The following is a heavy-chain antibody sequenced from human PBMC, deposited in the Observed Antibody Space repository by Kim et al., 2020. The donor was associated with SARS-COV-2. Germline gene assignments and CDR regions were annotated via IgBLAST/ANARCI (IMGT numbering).Heavy chain of an antibody. D-gene: IGHD2-15*01. Sequence: GGSLRLSCAASGFTFSSYAMSWVRQAPGKGLEWVSAISGSGGSTYYADSVKGRFTISRDNSKNTLYLQMNSLRAEDTAVYYCAKDQGVVAATHIDYWGQGTLVTVSP. CDR3: AKDQGVVAATHIDY. CDR2: ISGSGGST. J-gene: IGHJ4*02. V-gene: IGHV3-23*01. CDR1: GFTFSSYA.